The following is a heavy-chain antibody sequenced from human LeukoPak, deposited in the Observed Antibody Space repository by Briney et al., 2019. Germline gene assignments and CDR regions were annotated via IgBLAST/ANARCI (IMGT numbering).Heavy chain of an antibody. V-gene: IGHV4-39*06. CDR1: GGSISSSSYY. CDR2: IYQSGST. CDR3: GSKKYGDYGEFDY. Sequence: PSETLSLTCTVSGGSISSSSYYWGWIRQPPGKGLEWIGEIYQSGSTNYNPSLKSRVTISVDKSEYQFPLNLTSVTAADTAVYYCGSKKYGDYGEFDYWGQGILVTVSS. D-gene: IGHD4-17*01. J-gene: IGHJ4*02.